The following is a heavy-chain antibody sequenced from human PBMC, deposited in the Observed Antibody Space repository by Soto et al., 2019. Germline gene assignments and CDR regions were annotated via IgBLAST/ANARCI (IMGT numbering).Heavy chain of an antibody. CDR1: GFTFSSYA. Sequence: QVQLVESGGGVVQPGRSLRLSCVVSGFTFSSYAMHWVRQAPGKGLEWVAGTSYDGNNKYYADSAKGRFIISRDNSESTLYLQMNNLSADDTAVYYCARLVTSPPDFDCWGQGTLVTVSS. D-gene: IGHD2-21*02. CDR2: TSYDGNNK. CDR3: ARLVTSPPDFDC. V-gene: IGHV3-30-3*01. J-gene: IGHJ4*02.